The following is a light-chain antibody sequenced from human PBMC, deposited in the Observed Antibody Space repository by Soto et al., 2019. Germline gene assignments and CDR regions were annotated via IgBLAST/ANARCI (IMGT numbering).Light chain of an antibody. V-gene: IGLV2-23*01. J-gene: IGLJ2*01. CDR2: DGS. Sequence: QSALTQPASVSGSPEQSITISCTGTSTNVGSSNFVSWYQQYPGKAPRLVIYDGSKRPSGVSIRCSGSKSGNTASLTISGLQTEDEADYYCCSYAGTNTWVFGGGTKLTVL. CDR3: CSYAGTNTWV. CDR1: STNVGSSNF.